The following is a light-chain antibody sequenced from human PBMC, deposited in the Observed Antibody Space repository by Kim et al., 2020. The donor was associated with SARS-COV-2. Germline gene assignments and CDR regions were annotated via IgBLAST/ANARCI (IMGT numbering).Light chain of an antibody. CDR1: SSDVGGYKY. Sequence: LTQPASVSGSPGQSITISCTGTSSDVGGYKYVSWYQQHPGKAPKLMIYEVSNRPSGVSNRFSGSKSGDTASLTISGLQAEDEADYYCSSYRSSSTLFVFGTGTKVTVL. J-gene: IGLJ1*01. CDR3: SSYRSSSTLFV. CDR2: EVS. V-gene: IGLV2-14*01.